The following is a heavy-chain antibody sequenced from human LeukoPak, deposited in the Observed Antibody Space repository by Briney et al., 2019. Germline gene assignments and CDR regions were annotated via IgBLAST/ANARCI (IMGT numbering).Heavy chain of an antibody. CDR3: ARGYDILTGIYYFDY. V-gene: IGHV1-2*02. CDR2: INPNGGGT. Sequence: ASVKVSCKASGYTFTGYYMHWVRQAPGQGLEWMGWINPNGGGTNYAQKFQGRVTMTRDTSISTAYMELSRLRSDDTAVYYCARGYDILTGIYYFDYWGQGTLDTVSS. J-gene: IGHJ4*02. D-gene: IGHD3-9*01. CDR1: GYTFTGYY.